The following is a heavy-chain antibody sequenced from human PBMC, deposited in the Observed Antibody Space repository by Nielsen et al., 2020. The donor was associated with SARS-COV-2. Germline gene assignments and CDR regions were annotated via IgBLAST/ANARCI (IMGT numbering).Heavy chain of an antibody. CDR1: GFPFSSYS. V-gene: IGHV3-21*01. CDR2: ISSSSSYI. J-gene: IGHJ4*02. CDR3: AREEDTAMVYY. D-gene: IGHD5-18*01. Sequence: GGSLRLSCAASGFPFSSYSMNWVRQAPGKGLEWVSSISSSSSYIYYADSVKGRFTISRDNAKNSLYLQMNSLRAEDTAVYYCAREEDTAMVYYWGQGTLVTVSS.